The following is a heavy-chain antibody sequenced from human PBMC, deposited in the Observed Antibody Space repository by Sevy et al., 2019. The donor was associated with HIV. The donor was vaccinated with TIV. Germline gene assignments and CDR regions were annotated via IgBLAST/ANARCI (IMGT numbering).Heavy chain of an antibody. V-gene: IGHV3-53*01. CDR3: ASRRGVMSSSWYLAY. D-gene: IGHD6-13*01. Sequence: GGSLRLSCAASGFTVSSNYMSWVRQAPGKGLEWVSVIYSGGSTYYADSVKGRFTISRDNSKNTLYLQRNSLRAEDTAVYYCASRRGVMSSSWYLAYWGQGTLVTVSS. J-gene: IGHJ4*02. CDR2: IYSGGST. CDR1: GFTVSSNY.